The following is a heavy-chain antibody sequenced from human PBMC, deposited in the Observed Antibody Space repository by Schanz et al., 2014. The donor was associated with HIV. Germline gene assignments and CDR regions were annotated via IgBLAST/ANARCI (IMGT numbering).Heavy chain of an antibody. CDR1: GFTFSSYG. V-gene: IGHV3-33*08. CDR2: INYDGSNK. CDR3: AREAYSGSRGLWNYYYYYGMDV. D-gene: IGHD3-10*01. Sequence: QVQLVESGGGLVQPGGSLRLSCAASGFTFSSYGMHWVRQSPVKGLEWVAIINYDGSNKYYADSVKGRFTISRDDSMNTLHLQMNSLKTEDTAVYFCAREAYSGSRGLWNYYYYYGMDVWGQGTTVTVSS. J-gene: IGHJ6*02.